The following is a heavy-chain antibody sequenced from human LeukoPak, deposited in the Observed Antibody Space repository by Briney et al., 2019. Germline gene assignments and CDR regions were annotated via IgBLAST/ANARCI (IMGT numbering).Heavy chain of an antibody. J-gene: IGHJ4*02. V-gene: IGHV3-30*18. D-gene: IGHD1-26*01. CDR2: ISYDGSNK. CDR3: AKNRLRGSYYFDD. Sequence: PGGSLRLSCAASGFTFSGYGMHWVRQAPGKWLEWMTFISYDGSNKYYADSVKGRFTISRDNSKNSLYLQMDSLRTEDTAVYYCAKNRLRGSYYFDDWGQGTLVTVPS. CDR1: GFTFSGYG.